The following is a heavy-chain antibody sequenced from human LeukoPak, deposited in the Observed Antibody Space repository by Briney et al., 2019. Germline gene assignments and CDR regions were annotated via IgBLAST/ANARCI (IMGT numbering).Heavy chain of an antibody. D-gene: IGHD2/OR15-2a*01. J-gene: IGHJ4*02. Sequence: SETLSLTCTVSGGSVSRGGHYWSWIRQHPGKGLEWIGFTSYSGGTYYNPSLMGRIVISVDKSQNQFSLKMRDVTAADTAVYFCATAEWEYFYFDSWGQGALVAVSS. CDR2: TSYSGGT. V-gene: IGHV4-31*03. CDR3: ATAEWEYFYFDS. CDR1: GGSVSRGGHY.